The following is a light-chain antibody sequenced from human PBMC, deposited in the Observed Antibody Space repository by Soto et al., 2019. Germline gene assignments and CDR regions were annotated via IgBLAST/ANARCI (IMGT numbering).Light chain of an antibody. CDR1: QSISNY. CDR2: AAS. CDR3: QQSYSAPFT. V-gene: IGKV1-39*01. J-gene: IGKJ2*01. Sequence: DIQMTQSPSSLSASVGDRVTITCRASQSISNYVNWYQQIPGNAPTLLIYAASSLQSGVPSRFIGSGSIRDFTLTISSLQPEDSATYYCQQSYSAPFTFGQGTKLEIK.